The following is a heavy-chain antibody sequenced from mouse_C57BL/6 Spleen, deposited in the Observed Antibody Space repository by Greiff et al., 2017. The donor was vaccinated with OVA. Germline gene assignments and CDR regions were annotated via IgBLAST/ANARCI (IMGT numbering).Heavy chain of an antibody. J-gene: IGHJ3*01. Sequence: VQLQQPGAQLVKPGASVKLSCKASGYTFTSYWMQWVKQRPGQGLEWIGEIDPSDIYTNYNQKFKGKATLTVDTSSSTAYMQLSSLTSEDSAVYYCAVGYSNFFAYWGQGTLVTVSA. V-gene: IGHV1-50*01. CDR1: GYTFTSYW. D-gene: IGHD2-5*01. CDR3: AVGYSNFFAY. CDR2: IDPSDIYT.